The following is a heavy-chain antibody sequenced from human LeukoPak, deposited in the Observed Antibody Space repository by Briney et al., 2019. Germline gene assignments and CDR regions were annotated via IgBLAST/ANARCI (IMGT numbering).Heavy chain of an antibody. J-gene: IGHJ6*02. CDR3: ARVPMAAAGIYYYGMDV. V-gene: IGHV4-59*01. CDR1: GGSISSYY. D-gene: IGHD6-13*01. Sequence: SETLSLTCTVSGGSISSYYWSWIRLPPGRGLEWIGYVYYTGSTNYNPSLKSRVTISVGTSKNQFSLKVSSVTAADTAVYYCARVPMAAAGIYYYGMDVWGQGTTVTVSS. CDR2: VYYTGST.